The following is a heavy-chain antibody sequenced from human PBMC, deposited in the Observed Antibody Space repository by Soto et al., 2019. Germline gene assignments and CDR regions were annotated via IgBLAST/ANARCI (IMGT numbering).Heavy chain of an antibody. Sequence: QVQLVQSGAEVKKPGASVKVSCKTSGYTLTSYGITWVRQAPGRGLEWMGWISGYNGNTNYAQKLQGRVTMTTDTSTSTAYMELRSLTSDDTAIYYCARNGLAVTTTCDIWGPGTMVTVSS. D-gene: IGHD4-17*01. V-gene: IGHV1-18*01. J-gene: IGHJ3*02. CDR2: ISGYNGNT. CDR3: ARNGLAVTTTCDI. CDR1: GYTLTSYG.